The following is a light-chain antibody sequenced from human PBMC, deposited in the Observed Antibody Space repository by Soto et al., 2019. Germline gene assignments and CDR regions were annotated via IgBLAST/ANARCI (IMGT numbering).Light chain of an antibody. CDR2: EVS. V-gene: IGLV2-14*01. CDR3: SSYTSSNILYV. CDR1: SSDVGGYIY. J-gene: IGLJ1*01. Sequence: QSVLTQPASVSGAPGQSITISCTGTSSDVGGYIYVSWYQQHPGKAPKLMMYEVSKRPSGVSNRFSGSKSGNTASLTISGLQAEDAADYYCSSYTSSNILYVFGTGTKLTVL.